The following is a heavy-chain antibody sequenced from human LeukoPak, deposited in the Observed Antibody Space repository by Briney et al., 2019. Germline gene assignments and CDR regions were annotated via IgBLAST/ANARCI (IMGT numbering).Heavy chain of an antibody. CDR2: ISYDGSNK. CDR3: ARDQSPVEMATMPDY. V-gene: IGHV3-30-3*01. Sequence: GGSLRLSCAASGFTFSSYAMHWVRQAPGKGLEWVAVISYDGSNKYYADSVKGRSTISRDNSKNTLYLQMNSLRAEDTAVYYCARDQSPVEMATMPDYWGQGTLVTVSS. D-gene: IGHD5-24*01. J-gene: IGHJ4*02. CDR1: GFTFSSYA.